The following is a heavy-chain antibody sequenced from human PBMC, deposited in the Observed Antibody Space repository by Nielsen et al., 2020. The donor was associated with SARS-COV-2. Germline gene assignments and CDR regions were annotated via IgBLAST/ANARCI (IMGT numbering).Heavy chain of an antibody. J-gene: IGHJ4*02. D-gene: IGHD5-24*01. CDR1: GYTFSTNW. CDR2: IYPDDSDT. Sequence: GESLKISCKGSGYTFSTNWIAWVRQMPGKDLEWMGIIYPDDSDTRYSPSFQGQVTISGDKSITTAYLQWSSLKASDTAMYYCARGGYNIYDFDSWGQGTLVTVSS. V-gene: IGHV5-51*01. CDR3: ARGGYNIYDFDS.